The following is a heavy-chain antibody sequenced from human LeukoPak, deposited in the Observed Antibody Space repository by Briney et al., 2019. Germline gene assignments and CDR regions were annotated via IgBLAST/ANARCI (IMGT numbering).Heavy chain of an antibody. V-gene: IGHV4-34*01. D-gene: IGHD6-13*01. CDR3: ARGRSSSWYSRAPNFDY. CDR1: GGSFSGYY. Sequence: PSETLSLTCAVYGGSFSGYYWSWIRQPPGKGLEWIGEINHSGSTNYNPSLKSRVTISVDTSKNQFSLKLSSVTAADTAVYYCARGRSSSWYSRAPNFDYWGRGTLVTVSS. J-gene: IGHJ4*02. CDR2: INHSGST.